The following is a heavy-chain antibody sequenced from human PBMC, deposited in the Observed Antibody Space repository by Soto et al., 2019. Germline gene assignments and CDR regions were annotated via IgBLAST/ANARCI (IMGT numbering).Heavy chain of an antibody. CDR1: GGSISSSNW. V-gene: IGHV4-4*02. CDR3: ARAGRDSSGCFAVY. J-gene: IGHJ4*02. D-gene: IGHD3-22*01. CDR2: IYHSGST. Sequence: SETLSLTCAVSGGSISSSNWWSWVRQPPGKGLEWIGEIYHSGSTNYNPSLKSRVTISVDKSKNQFSLKLSSVTAADTAVYYCARAGRDSSGCFAVYWAQGTLVPVSS.